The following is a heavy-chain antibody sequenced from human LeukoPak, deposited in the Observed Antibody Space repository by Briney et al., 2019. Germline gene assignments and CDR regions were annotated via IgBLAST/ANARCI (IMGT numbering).Heavy chain of an antibody. CDR2: ISSSSSYI. V-gene: IGHV3-21*01. Sequence: PGGSLRLSCAASGFTFSTYAMNWVRQAPGKGLEWVSSISSSSSYIYYADSVKGRFTISRDNAKNSLYLQMNSLRAEDTAVYYCARGSSSGYYGMDVWGQGTRSPSP. J-gene: IGHJ6*02. CDR1: GFTFSTYA. CDR3: ARGSSSGYYGMDV. D-gene: IGHD6-6*01.